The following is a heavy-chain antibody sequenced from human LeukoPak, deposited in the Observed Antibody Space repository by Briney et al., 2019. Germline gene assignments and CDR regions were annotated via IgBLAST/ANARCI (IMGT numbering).Heavy chain of an antibody. Sequence: PPETLSLTCTVSGGSISSYYWSWIRQPPGKGLEWIGYIYYSGSTNYNPSLKSRVTISVDTSKNQFSLKLSSVTAADTAVYYCARHGPDCSGGSCYSLIDYWGRGTLVTVSS. V-gene: IGHV4-59*08. CDR3: ARHGPDCSGGSCYSLIDY. CDR2: IYYSGST. J-gene: IGHJ4*02. CDR1: GGSISSYY. D-gene: IGHD2-15*01.